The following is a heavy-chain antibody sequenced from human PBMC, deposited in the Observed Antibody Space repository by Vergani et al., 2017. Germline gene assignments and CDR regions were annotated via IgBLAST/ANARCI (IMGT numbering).Heavy chain of an antibody. Sequence: QVQLLQSGAEVKKPGSSVKVSCKASGGTFSSYAISWVRQAPGQRLEWMGGIIPIFGIANYAQKFQGRVTITADKSTSTAYMELSSLRSDDTAVYYCARDTVRRNFLERRDYYYYGMDVWGQGTTVTVSS. CDR3: ARDTVRRNFLERRDYYYYGMDV. CDR1: GGTFSSYA. V-gene: IGHV1-69*17. J-gene: IGHJ6*02. CDR2: IIPIFGIA. D-gene: IGHD3-3*01.